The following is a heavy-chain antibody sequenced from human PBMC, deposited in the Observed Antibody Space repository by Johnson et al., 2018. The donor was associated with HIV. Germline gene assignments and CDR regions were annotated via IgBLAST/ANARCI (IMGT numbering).Heavy chain of an antibody. CDR1: GFTFTAYG. CDR2: IRYDGTNK. D-gene: IGHD1-26*01. J-gene: IGHJ3*02. CDR3: AKALGWELSI. Sequence: QVQLVESGGGVVQPGGSLRLSCAASGFTFTAYGMHWVRQAPGKGLEWVAFIRYDGTNKYYTDSVKGRFTISRDNSKNTLYLQMNSLRAEDTAVYYCAKALGWELSIWGQGTMVTVSS. V-gene: IGHV3-30*02.